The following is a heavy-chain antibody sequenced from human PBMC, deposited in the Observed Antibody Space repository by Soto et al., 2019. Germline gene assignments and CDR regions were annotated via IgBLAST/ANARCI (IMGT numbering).Heavy chain of an antibody. D-gene: IGHD6-6*01. Sequence: GASVKVSCKASGYTFTSYGISWVRQAPGQGLEWMGWISAYNGNTNYAQKLQGRVTMTTDTSTSTAYMELRSLRSDDTAVYYCARDLPIYISASSRTGNWFDPWGQGTLVTVSS. CDR3: ARDLPIYISASSRTGNWFDP. J-gene: IGHJ5*02. V-gene: IGHV1-18*01. CDR1: GYTFTSYG. CDR2: ISAYNGNT.